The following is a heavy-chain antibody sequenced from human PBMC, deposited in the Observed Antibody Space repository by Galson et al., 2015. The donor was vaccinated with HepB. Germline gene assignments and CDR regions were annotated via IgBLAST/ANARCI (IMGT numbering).Heavy chain of an antibody. CDR2: INSDGSST. CDR1: GFTFSSYW. CDR3: ARGYYDSSGFMDV. D-gene: IGHD3-22*01. J-gene: IGHJ6*02. Sequence: SLRLSCAASGFTFSSYWMHWVRQAPGKGLVWVSRINSDGSSTSYADSVKGRFTISRDNAKNTLYLQMNSLRAEDTAVYYCARGYYDSSGFMDVWGQGTTVTVSS. V-gene: IGHV3-74*01.